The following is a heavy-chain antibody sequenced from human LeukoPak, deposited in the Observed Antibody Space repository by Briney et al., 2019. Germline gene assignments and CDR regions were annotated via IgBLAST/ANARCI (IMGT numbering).Heavy chain of an antibody. D-gene: IGHD5-24*01. V-gene: IGHV3-30-3*01. CDR1: GFTFSSYD. Sequence: PGGSLRLSCAASGFTFSSYDMHWVRQAPGKGLEWVAVISYDGSNKYYADSVKGRFTISRDNSKNTLYLQMNSLRAEDTAVYYCARVEDGYNYDYYYGMDVWGQGTTVTVSS. CDR3: ARVEDGYNYDYYYGMDV. CDR2: ISYDGSNK. J-gene: IGHJ6*02.